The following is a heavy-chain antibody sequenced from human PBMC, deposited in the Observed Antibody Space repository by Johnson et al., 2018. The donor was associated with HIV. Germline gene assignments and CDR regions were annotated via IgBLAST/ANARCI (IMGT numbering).Heavy chain of an antibody. Sequence: QVQLVESGGGVVQPGRSLRVSCAASGFTFNTYGMHWVRQAPGKGLEWVSVISYDGSNKYYADSVKGRFSSSRDNSKSTQYLQMTSLRVEDTAVYYCASWGVGSSWNHDAFDIWGQGTMVTVSS. J-gene: IGHJ3*02. CDR1: GFTFNTYG. CDR3: ASWGVGSSWNHDAFDI. V-gene: IGHV3-30*03. D-gene: IGHD6-13*01. CDR2: ISYDGSNK.